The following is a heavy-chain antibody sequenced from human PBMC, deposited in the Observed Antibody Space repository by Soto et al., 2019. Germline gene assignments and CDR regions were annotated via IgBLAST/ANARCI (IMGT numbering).Heavy chain of an antibody. CDR3: ARGQQGVGFEF. V-gene: IGHV3-23*01. J-gene: IGHJ4*02. Sequence: PGWSLRLSCAASGFTFSSNAMSWVRQAPGKGLEWVSGISSSGGSTYYADSAKGRFTISRDNSKNMLYLQMNNLRAEDTAVYYCARGQQGVGFEFWGLGTLVTVSS. CDR1: GFTFSSNA. CDR2: ISSSGGST. D-gene: IGHD6-13*01.